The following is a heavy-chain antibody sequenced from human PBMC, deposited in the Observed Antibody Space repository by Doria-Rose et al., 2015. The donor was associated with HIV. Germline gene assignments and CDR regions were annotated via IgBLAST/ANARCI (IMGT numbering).Heavy chain of an antibody. D-gene: IGHD5-12*01. J-gene: IGHJ3*02. CDR2: IIPIFGTA. CDR3: ARERGRGYSWGPYDGFDI. CDR1: GATFSTYG. Sequence: GAEVEKPGSSVKVSCKASGATFSTYGITWVRQAPGQGLEWMGRIIPIFGTANYVQKFQGRVTITADESTSTAYMDLSSLTSADTAIYYRARERGRGYSWGPYDGFDIWGQGTMVTVSS. V-gene: IGHV1-69*15.